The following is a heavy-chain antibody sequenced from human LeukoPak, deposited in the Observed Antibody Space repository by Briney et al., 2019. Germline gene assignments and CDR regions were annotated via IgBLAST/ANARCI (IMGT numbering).Heavy chain of an antibody. V-gene: IGHV4-34*01. J-gene: IGHJ4*02. Sequence: PSETLSLTCAVYGGSFSGYYWSWIRQPPGKGLEWIGEINHSGSTNYNPSLKSRVTISVDTSKNQFSLKLSSVTAADTAVYYCARVLNYYDSSGYSFDYWGQGTLVTVSS. CDR1: GGSFSGYY. CDR2: INHSGST. CDR3: ARVLNYYDSSGYSFDY. D-gene: IGHD3-22*01.